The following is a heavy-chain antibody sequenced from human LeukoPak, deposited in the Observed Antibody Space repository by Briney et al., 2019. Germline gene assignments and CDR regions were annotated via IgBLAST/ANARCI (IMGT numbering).Heavy chain of an antibody. CDR2: INSDGSST. CDR1: GFTFSSYW. Sequence: GGSLRLSCAASGFTFSSYWMHWVRQAPGKGLVWVSRINSDGSSTSYADSVKGRFTISRDNAKNTLYLQMYSLRAEDTAVYYCARGKVDTAMAIDYWGQGTLVTVSS. CDR3: ARGKVDTAMAIDY. J-gene: IGHJ4*02. D-gene: IGHD5-18*01. V-gene: IGHV3-74*01.